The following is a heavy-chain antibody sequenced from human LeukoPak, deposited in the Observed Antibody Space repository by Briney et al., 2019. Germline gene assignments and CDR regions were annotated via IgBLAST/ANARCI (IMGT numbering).Heavy chain of an antibody. D-gene: IGHD3-10*01. CDR1: GFTFSSYG. V-gene: IGHV3-30*02. CDR3: AKDRNYYGSAFDY. J-gene: IGHJ4*02. Sequence: GGSLRLSCAASGFTFSSYGMHWVRQAPGKGLEWVAFIRYDGSNKYYADSVKGRFTISRGNSKNTLYLQMNSLRAEDTAVYHCAKDRNYYGSAFDYWGQGTLVTVSS. CDR2: IRYDGSNK.